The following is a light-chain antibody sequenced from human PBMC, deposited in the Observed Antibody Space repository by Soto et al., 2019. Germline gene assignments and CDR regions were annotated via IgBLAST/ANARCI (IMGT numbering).Light chain of an antibody. V-gene: IGKV3-11*01. CDR2: DAS. Sequence: EIVLTQSPATLSLSPGERATLSCRASQSVSSYLAWYQQKPGQAPRLLIHDASNRATGIPDRFSGSGSGTDFTLTISIQEPEDFAVYYCQQRSNWPTFGQGTRLEIK. CDR3: QQRSNWPT. J-gene: IGKJ5*01. CDR1: QSVSSY.